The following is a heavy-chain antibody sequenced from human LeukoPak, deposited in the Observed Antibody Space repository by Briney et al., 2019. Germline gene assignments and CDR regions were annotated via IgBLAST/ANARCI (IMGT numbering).Heavy chain of an antibody. CDR1: GGTFSSYA. V-gene: IGHV1-69*13. D-gene: IGHD5-12*01. J-gene: IGHJ6*02. Sequence: SVKVSCKASGGTFSSYAISWVRQAPGQGLEWMGGIIPIFGTANYVQKFQGRVTITADESTSTAYMELSSLRSEDTAVYYCARAGGYSGGLTYYYGMDVWGQGTTVTVSS. CDR2: IIPIFGTA. CDR3: ARAGGYSGGLTYYYGMDV.